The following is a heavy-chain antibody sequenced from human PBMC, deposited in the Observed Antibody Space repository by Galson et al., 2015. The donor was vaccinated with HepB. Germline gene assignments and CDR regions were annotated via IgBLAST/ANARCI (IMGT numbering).Heavy chain of an antibody. Sequence: SVKVSCKASGYTFTSYDINWVRQATGQGLEWMGWMNPNSGNTGYAQKFQGRVTMTRNTSISTAYMELSSLRSEDTAVYYCARGGPGYYNSSGYYYGGFRFGVDYWGQGTLVTVSS. D-gene: IGHD3-22*01. CDR2: MNPNSGNT. V-gene: IGHV1-8*01. CDR1: GYTFTSYD. CDR3: ARGGPGYYNSSGYYYGGFRFGVDY. J-gene: IGHJ4*02.